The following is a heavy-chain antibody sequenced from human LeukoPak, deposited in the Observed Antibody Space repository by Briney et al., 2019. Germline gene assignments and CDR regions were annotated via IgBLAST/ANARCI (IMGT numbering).Heavy chain of an antibody. D-gene: IGHD1-14*01. J-gene: IGHJ4*02. CDR3: AGPQTGYDNVGEY. CDR1: GYSFTTYW. V-gene: IGHV5-51*01. Sequence: GESLKISCKASGYSFTTYWIGWVRQMPGKGLEWMAMIYPGDSDTRYSPSFQGQVTISADKSIRTAYLQWSSLKASDTAVYYCAGPQTGYDNVGEYWGQGTLVTVSS. CDR2: IYPGDSDT.